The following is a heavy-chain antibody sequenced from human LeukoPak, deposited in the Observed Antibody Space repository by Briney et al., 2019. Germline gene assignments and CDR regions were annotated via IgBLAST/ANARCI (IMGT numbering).Heavy chain of an antibody. D-gene: IGHD3-10*01. CDR2: INSDGSST. CDR3: ARGGYYGSGSYYNFDY. V-gene: IGHV3-74*01. CDR1: GFTFSSYW. J-gene: IGHJ4*02. Sequence: GGSLRLSCAASGFTFSSYWMHWVRQAPAKGLVWVSRINSDGSSTSYADSVRGRFTITRDNAKNTLYLQMNSLRAEDTAVYYCARGGYYGSGSYYNFDYWGQGTLLTVSS.